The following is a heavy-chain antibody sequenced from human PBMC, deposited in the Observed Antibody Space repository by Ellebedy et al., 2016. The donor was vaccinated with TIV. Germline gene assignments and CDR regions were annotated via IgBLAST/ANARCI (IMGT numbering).Heavy chain of an antibody. J-gene: IGHJ4*02. CDR1: GFTFSSYA. V-gene: IGHV3-30-3*01. CDR3: APGGGNGAFDY. Sequence: GGSLRLSXAASGFTFSSYAMHWVRKAPGKGLEWVAVISYDGSNKYYADSVKGRFTISRDNSKNTLYLQMNSLRAEDTAVYYCAPGGGNGAFDYWGQGTLVTVSS. CDR2: ISYDGSNK. D-gene: IGHD4-23*01.